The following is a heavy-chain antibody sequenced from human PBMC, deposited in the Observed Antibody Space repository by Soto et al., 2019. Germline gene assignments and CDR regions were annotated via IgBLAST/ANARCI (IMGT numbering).Heavy chain of an antibody. CDR2: ISFDGSNK. V-gene: IGHV3-30-3*01. Sequence: QVQLVESGGGVVQPGRSLRLACAASGFTFSIYTFHWVRQAPGKGLEWVAVISFDGSNKYYGDSVKGRFTISRDNSKNTLYLQMNRLRVEDTAVYYCARDYSTTAPFDYWGQGTLVSVSS. CDR3: ARDYSTTAPFDY. CDR1: GFTFSIYT. J-gene: IGHJ4*02. D-gene: IGHD2-21*01.